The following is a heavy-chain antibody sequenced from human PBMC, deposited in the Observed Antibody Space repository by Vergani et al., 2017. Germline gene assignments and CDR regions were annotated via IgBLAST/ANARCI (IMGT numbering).Heavy chain of an antibody. Sequence: EVQLLESGGGLVQPGGSLRLSCAASGFTFSSYAMSWVRQAPGKGLEWVSAISGSGGSTYYADSVKGRFTISRDNSKKTLYLQMNSLRAEDTAVYYCAKDLLSSSWPTHYYGMDVWGQGTTVTVSS. CDR3: AKDLLSSSWPTHYYGMDV. J-gene: IGHJ6*02. V-gene: IGHV3-23*01. CDR1: GFTFSSYA. CDR2: ISGSGGST. D-gene: IGHD6-13*01.